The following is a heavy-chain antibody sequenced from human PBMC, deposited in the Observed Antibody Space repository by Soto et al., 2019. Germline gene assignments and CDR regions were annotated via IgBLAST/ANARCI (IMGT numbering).Heavy chain of an antibody. J-gene: IGHJ4*02. D-gene: IGHD3-9*01. CDR1: GFTFSSYA. V-gene: IGHV3-23*01. Sequence: GGSLRPSCAASGFTFSSYAMSWVRQAPGKGLEWVSAISGSGGSTYYADSVKGRFTISRDNSKNTLYLQMNSLRAEDTAVYYCAKDWDYDILTGYYSDYWGQGTLVTVSS. CDR2: ISGSGGST. CDR3: AKDWDYDILTGYYSDY.